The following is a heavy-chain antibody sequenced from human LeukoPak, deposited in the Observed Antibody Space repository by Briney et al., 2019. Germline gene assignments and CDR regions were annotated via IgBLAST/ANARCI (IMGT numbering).Heavy chain of an antibody. CDR1: GFTFSSYS. CDR2: ISSSSSYI. CDR3: ARDRDIAARLDY. Sequence: PVGSLRLSCAASGFTFSSYSMNWVRQAPGKGLEWVSSISSSSSYIYYADSVKGRFTISRDNAKNSLYLQMNSLRAEDTAVYYCARDRDIAARLDYWGQGTLVTVSS. V-gene: IGHV3-21*01. D-gene: IGHD6-6*01. J-gene: IGHJ4*02.